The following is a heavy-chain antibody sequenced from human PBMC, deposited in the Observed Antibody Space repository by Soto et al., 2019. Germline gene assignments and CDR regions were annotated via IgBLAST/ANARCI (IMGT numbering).Heavy chain of an antibody. V-gene: IGHV3-23*01. J-gene: IGHJ4*02. CDR2: ITDTGDST. D-gene: IGHD2-21*02. CDR3: ARDTVVVTATFDY. Sequence: EVQLLESGGGLVQPGGSLRLSCAASGFTFSSYAMSWVRQAPGRGLEWVSGITDTGDSTYYVDSVKGRFIISRDNSKNTLYLQMNSLRAEDTAIYYCARDTVVVTATFDYWGQGTLVTVSS. CDR1: GFTFSSYA.